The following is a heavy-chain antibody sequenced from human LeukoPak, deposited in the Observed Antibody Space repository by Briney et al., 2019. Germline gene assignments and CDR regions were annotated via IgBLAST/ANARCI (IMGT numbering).Heavy chain of an antibody. D-gene: IGHD4-17*01. CDR1: GYTFTSYG. V-gene: IGHV1-18*01. CDR3: ARVGRDGDYYYYGMDV. Sequence: GASVKVSCKASGYTFTSYGISWVRQAPGQGLGWMGWISAYNGNTNYAQKLQGRVTMTTDTSTSTAYMELRSLRSDDTAVYYCARVGRDGDYYYYGMDVWGQGTTVTVSS. CDR2: ISAYNGNT. J-gene: IGHJ6*02.